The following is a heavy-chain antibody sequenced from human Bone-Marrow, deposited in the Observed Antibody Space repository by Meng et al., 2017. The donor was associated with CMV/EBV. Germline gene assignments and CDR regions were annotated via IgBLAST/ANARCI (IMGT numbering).Heavy chain of an antibody. CDR1: GGSISSGDYY. Sequence: SCTVSGGSISSGDYYWSWIRQPPGKGLEWIGYIYYSGSTYYNPSLKSRVTISVDTSKNQFSLKLSSVTAADTAVYYCARETSYNWNSKDNWFDPWGQGTLVTVSS. CDR3: ARETSYNWNSKDNWFDP. V-gene: IGHV4-30-4*08. D-gene: IGHD1-7*01. CDR2: IYYSGST. J-gene: IGHJ5*02.